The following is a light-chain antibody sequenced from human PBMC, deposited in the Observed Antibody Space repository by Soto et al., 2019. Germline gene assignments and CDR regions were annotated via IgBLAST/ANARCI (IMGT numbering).Light chain of an antibody. CDR3: QTWGTGPWV. V-gene: IGLV4-69*01. CDR2: LNSDGSH. Sequence: QLVLTQSPSASASLGASVKLTCTLSSGHSSYAIASHQQQPEKGPRYLMKLNSDGSHSKGDGIPDRFSGSSSGAERYLTISSLQSEDEADYYCQTWGTGPWVFGGGTKLTVL. CDR1: SGHSSYA. J-gene: IGLJ3*02.